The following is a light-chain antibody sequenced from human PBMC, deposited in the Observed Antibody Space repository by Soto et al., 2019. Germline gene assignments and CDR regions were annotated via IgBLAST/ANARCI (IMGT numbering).Light chain of an antibody. CDR3: GTWDSSLSAHYV. CDR2: ENN. CDR1: SSNIGNNY. J-gene: IGLJ1*01. Sequence: QSVLTQPPSVSAAPGQKVTISCSGSSSNIGNNYVSWYQQLPGTAPKLLIYENNKRPSGIPDRFSGSKSGTSATLGTTGLQTGDEADYYCGTWDSSLSAHYVFGTGTKLTVL. V-gene: IGLV1-51*02.